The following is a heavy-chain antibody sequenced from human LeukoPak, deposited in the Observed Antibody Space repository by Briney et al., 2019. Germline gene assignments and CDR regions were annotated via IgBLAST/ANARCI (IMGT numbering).Heavy chain of an antibody. V-gene: IGHV3-20*04. J-gene: IGHJ6*03. CDR2: INWNGGST. CDR1: GFTFDDYG. CDR3: ARDSSMYYYYYMDV. Sequence: PGGSLRLSCAASGFTFDDYGMSWVRQAPGKGLEWVSGINWNGGSTGYADSVKGRFTISRDNAKNSLYLQMNSLRAEDTAVYYCARDSSMYYYYYMDVWGKGTTVTVSS.